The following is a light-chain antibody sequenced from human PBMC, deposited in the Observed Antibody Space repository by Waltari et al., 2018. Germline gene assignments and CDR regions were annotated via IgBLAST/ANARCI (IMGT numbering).Light chain of an antibody. Sequence: DIVMTQTPDSLAVSLGERATINCKASQSVLYASNNKNYFAWYQQKSGQPPKLLIYWASSRDSGVPDRFSGSVSRTNFTLTINSVQAEDVATYYCQQYYKTPRTFGQGTRIQIK. CDR2: WAS. V-gene: IGKV4-1*01. J-gene: IGKJ1*01. CDR3: QQYYKTPRT. CDR1: QSVLYASNNKNY.